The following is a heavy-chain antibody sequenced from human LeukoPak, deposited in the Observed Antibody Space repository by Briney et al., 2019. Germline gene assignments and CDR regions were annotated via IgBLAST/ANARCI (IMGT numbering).Heavy chain of an antibody. V-gene: IGHV3-9*01. CDR1: GFIFDDYA. CDR3: VKDVQMTSNDYYNYFDY. D-gene: IGHD3-22*01. CDR2: ISSNSGRV. Sequence: PGGSLRLSCAASGFIFDDYAMHWIRQAPGRGLEWVSGISSNSGRVVYADSVQGRFTISRDNAKNSLYLQMNSLRPEDTALYYCVKDVQMTSNDYYNYFDYWGQGTLVTVSS. J-gene: IGHJ4*02.